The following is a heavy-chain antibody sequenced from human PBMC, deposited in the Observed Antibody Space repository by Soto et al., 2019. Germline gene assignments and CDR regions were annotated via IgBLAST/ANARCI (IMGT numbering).Heavy chain of an antibody. D-gene: IGHD4-4*01. Sequence: EVQLVESGGGLVQPAGSLRLSCAASGFTFSSYSMNWVRQAPGKGLEWVSYISSSSSTIYYADYVKGRFTISRDNAKNSLYLQMNSLRDEDTAVDYCARGKTTVSTRANYWGQGTMVTVSS. CDR1: GFTFSSYS. CDR2: ISSSSSTI. V-gene: IGHV3-48*02. CDR3: ARGKTTVSTRANY. J-gene: IGHJ4*02.